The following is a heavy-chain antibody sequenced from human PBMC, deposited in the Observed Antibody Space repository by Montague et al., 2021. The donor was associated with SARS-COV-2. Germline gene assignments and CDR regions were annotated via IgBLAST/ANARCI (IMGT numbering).Heavy chain of an antibody. CDR2: IYTSGST. CDR3: ARESGSGSYLVY. J-gene: IGHJ4*02. CDR1: GGSISSGSYY. D-gene: IGHD3-10*01. Sequence: TLSLTCTVSGGSISSGSYYWSWIRQPAGKGLEWIGRIYTSGSTNYNPSLKSRVTISVDTSKNQFSLKLSSVTAADTAVYYCARESGSGSYLVYWGQGTLVTVSS. V-gene: IGHV4-61*02.